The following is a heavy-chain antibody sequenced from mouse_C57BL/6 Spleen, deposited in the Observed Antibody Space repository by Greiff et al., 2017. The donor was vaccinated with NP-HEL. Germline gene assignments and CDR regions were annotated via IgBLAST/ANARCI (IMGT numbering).Heavy chain of an antibody. V-gene: IGHV1-54*01. Sequence: QVQLQQSGAELVRPGTSVKVSCKASGYAFTNYLIEWVKQRPGQGLEWIGVINPGSGGTNYNEKFKGKATLTADKSSSTAYMQLSSLTSEDSAVYFCARSEGYGNYNDYFDYWGQGTTLTVSS. CDR3: ARSEGYGNYNDYFDY. CDR2: INPGSGGT. J-gene: IGHJ2*01. CDR1: GYAFTNYL. D-gene: IGHD2-1*01.